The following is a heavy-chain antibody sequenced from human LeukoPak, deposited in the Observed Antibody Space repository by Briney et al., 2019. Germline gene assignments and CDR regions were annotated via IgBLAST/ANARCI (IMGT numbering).Heavy chain of an antibody. J-gene: IGHJ4*02. CDR1: GYCFTNYW. Sequence: GESLQISWKGSGYCFTNYWIAWGRQMPGKGLEWRGIIYPGDCDTRYSPSFQGQVTISADKPISTAYLQWSSLKASDTAMYYCARPREAYSSSSGFDYWGQGTLVTVSS. V-gene: IGHV5-51*01. CDR3: ARPREAYSSSSGFDY. D-gene: IGHD6-6*01. CDR2: IYPGDCDT.